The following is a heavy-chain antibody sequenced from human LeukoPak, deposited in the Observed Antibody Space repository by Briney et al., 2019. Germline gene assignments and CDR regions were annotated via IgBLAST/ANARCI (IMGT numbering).Heavy chain of an antibody. CDR1: GGSISNYH. CDR3: ARRDISSGWSFDY. CDR2: IHTSGST. V-gene: IGHV4-4*07. D-gene: IGHD6-19*01. Sequence: PSETLSLTCTVSGGSISNYHWSWIRQPAGKGLEWIGQIHTSGSTNYNPPLKSRVSMSIDTTEDQVSLMIRSVTAADTAFYYCARRDISSGWSFDYWGQGTLVTVSS. J-gene: IGHJ4*02.